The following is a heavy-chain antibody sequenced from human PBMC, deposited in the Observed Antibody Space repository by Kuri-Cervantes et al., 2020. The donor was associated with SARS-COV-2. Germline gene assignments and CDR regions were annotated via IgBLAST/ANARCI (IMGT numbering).Heavy chain of an antibody. Sequence: SETLSLTCTVSGGSISSYYWSWIRQPPGKELEWIGYIYYSGSTNYNPSLKSRVTISVDTSKNQFSLKLSSVTAADTVVYYCAREGSGWYGEDYYYYGMDVWGQGTTVTVSS. CDR1: GGSISSYY. J-gene: IGHJ6*02. CDR3: AREGSGWYGEDYYYYGMDV. CDR2: IYYSGST. V-gene: IGHV4-59*01. D-gene: IGHD6-19*01.